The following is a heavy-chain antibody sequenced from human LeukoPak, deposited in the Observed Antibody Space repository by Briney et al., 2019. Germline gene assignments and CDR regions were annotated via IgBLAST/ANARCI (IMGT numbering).Heavy chain of an antibody. CDR2: ISAHNGNT. CDR3: ARARRDIVVVPAAPYFDY. D-gene: IGHD2-2*01. CDR1: GYTFTSYG. Sequence: ASVKVSCKASGYTFTSYGISWVRQAPGQGLEWMGWISAHNGNTNYAQKLQGRVTMTTDTSTSTAYMELRSLRSDDTAVYYRARARRDIVVVPAAPYFDYWGQGTLGTVSS. J-gene: IGHJ4*02. V-gene: IGHV1-18*01.